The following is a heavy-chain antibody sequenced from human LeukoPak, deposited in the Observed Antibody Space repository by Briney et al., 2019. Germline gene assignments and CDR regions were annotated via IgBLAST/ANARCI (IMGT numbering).Heavy chain of an antibody. D-gene: IGHD6-13*01. CDR2: INHSGST. CDR3: ASSSWYGYFQH. V-gene: IGHV4-34*01. CDR1: GGSFSGYY. Sequence: SETLSLTCAVYGGSFSGYYWSWIRQPPGKGLEWIGEINHSGSTNYNPSLKSRVTISVDTSKNQFSLKLSSVTAADTAVYYCASSSWYGYFQHWGQGTLVTVSS. J-gene: IGHJ1*01.